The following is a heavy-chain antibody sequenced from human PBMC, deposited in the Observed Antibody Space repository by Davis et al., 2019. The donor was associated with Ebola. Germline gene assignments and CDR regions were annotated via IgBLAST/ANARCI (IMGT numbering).Heavy chain of an antibody. J-gene: IGHJ5*02. CDR2: IIPIFGTA. CDR3: ARAAYYDILTGVRGFDP. D-gene: IGHD3-9*01. CDR1: GYTFTSYY. V-gene: IGHV1-69*13. Sequence: SVKVSCKASGYTFTSYYMHWVRQAPGQGLEWMGGIIPIFGTANYAQKFQGRVTITADESTSTAYMELSSLRSEDTAVYYCARAAYYDILTGVRGFDPWGQGTLVTVYS.